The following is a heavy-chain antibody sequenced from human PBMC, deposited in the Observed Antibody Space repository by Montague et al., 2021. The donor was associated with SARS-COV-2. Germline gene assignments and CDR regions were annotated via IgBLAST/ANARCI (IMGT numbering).Heavy chain of an antibody. Sequence: SETLSLTCTVYGGSISSYYWSWIRQPPGKGLEWIGYIYYSGSTNYNPSLKSRVTISVDTSKNQFSLKLSSVTAADTAVYYCARGLSRYSSGKTPFLHSEMDVWGQGTTVTVSS. J-gene: IGHJ6*02. D-gene: IGHD6-19*01. CDR1: GGSISSYY. CDR3: ARGLSRYSSGKTPFLHSEMDV. V-gene: IGHV4-59*01. CDR2: IYYSGST.